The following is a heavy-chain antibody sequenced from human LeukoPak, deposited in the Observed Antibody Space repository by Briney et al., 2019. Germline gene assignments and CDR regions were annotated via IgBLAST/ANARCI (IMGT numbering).Heavy chain of an antibody. V-gene: IGHV3-7*01. CDR3: ARDRGGSYSAIDY. CDR1: GFTFSSYW. CDR2: IKHDGSEK. D-gene: IGHD1-26*01. J-gene: IGHJ4*02. Sequence: GGSLRLSCAASGFTFSSYWMTWVRQPPGKGLEWVANIKHDGSEKNYMDSVKGRFTISRDNAKNSLYLQMNSLRAEDTAVYYCARDRGGSYSAIDYWGQGTLVTVSS.